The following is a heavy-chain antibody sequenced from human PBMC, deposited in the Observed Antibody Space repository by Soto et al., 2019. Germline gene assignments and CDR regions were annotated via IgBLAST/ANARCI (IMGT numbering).Heavy chain of an antibody. CDR3: AKDFTIIGVVPSGN. CDR2: IRGTGSST. Sequence: WGSLRLSCSASGFTFSNYAMNWVRQAPGKGLWWVSTIRGTGSSTNYADTEKGRFTISRDNTKNTLYLQMNSLTAEDTAVYYCAKDFTIIGVVPSGNWGHGTLVTVSS. J-gene: IGHJ4*01. V-gene: IGHV3-23*01. CDR1: GFTFSNYA. D-gene: IGHD3-3*01.